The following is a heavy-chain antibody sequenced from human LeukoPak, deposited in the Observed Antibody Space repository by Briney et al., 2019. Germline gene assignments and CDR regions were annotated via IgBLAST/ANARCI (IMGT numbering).Heavy chain of an antibody. CDR1: GFSFSNAW. CDR2: IKRITDGGTT. D-gene: IGHD1-26*01. V-gene: IGHV3-15*01. CDR3: TTDIPVGITYYQYYGMDV. Sequence: SPGGFLRLSRAASGFSFSNAWMSWVRQAPGKGLEWVGRIKRITDGGTTDYAAPVKGRFTISRDDSKNTLYLQMNSLKTEDTAVYYCTTDIPVGITYYQYYGMDVWGQGTTVTVSS. J-gene: IGHJ6*02.